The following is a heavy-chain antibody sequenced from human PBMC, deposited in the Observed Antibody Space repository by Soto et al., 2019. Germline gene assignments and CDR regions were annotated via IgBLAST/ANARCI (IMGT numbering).Heavy chain of an antibody. D-gene: IGHD1-26*01. CDR3: ARHVGFLWYFDL. Sequence: EVQLVESGGGLVQPGGSLRLSCAASGFTVSSSYMGWVRQAPGKGLEWVSSIYSGGNTYYADSVRGRFTISTDNYRDTLYLQMNSLRVDDTAMYYCARHVGFLWYFDLWGRGTLVTVSS. CDR2: IYSGGNT. V-gene: IGHV3-66*04. CDR1: GFTVSSSY. J-gene: IGHJ2*01.